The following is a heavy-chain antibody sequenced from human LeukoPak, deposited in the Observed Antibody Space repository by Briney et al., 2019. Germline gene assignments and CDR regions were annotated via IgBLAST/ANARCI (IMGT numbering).Heavy chain of an antibody. Sequence: SETLSLTCTVSGGSISSYYWSWIRQPPGKGLEWIGYIYYSGSTNYNPSLKSRVTISVDTSKNQFSLKLSSVTAADTAVYYCARDSGPFYCSGGSCYSGDAFDIWGQGTMVTVSS. CDR2: IYYSGST. V-gene: IGHV4-59*01. J-gene: IGHJ3*02. CDR1: GGSISSYY. CDR3: ARDSGPFYCSGGSCYSGDAFDI. D-gene: IGHD2-15*01.